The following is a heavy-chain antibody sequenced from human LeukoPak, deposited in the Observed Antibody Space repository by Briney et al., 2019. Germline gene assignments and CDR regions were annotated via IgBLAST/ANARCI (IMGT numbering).Heavy chain of an antibody. CDR3: ARHGYIAVAGTVDY. Sequence: PSETLSLTCTVSGYSISSGHYWGWVRQPPGKGLEWIGSIYHSGNTYCNPSPKGRVTISVDTSKNQFSLNLSSVTAADTAVYYCARHGYIAVAGTVDYWGQGTLITVSS. CDR2: IYHSGNT. CDR1: GYSISSGHY. D-gene: IGHD6-19*01. V-gene: IGHV4-38-2*02. J-gene: IGHJ4*02.